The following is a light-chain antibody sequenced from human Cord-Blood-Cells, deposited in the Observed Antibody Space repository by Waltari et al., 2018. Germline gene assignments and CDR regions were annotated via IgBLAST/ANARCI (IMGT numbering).Light chain of an antibody. Sequence: EIVMTQSPATLSVSPGARATLTGRSSQSVSSNLAWYQQKPGQAPRLLIYGASTRATGIPARFSGSGSGTEFTLTISSLQSEDVAVYYCQQYNNWPRTFGQGTKVEIK. CDR2: GAS. CDR3: QQYNNWPRT. CDR1: QSVSSN. V-gene: IGKV3-15*01. J-gene: IGKJ1*01.